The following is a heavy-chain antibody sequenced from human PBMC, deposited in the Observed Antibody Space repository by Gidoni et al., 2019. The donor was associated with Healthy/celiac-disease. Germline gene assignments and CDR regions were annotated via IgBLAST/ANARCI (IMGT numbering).Heavy chain of an antibody. CDR2: ISSSSSYI. CDR1: GFTFSSYR. V-gene: IGHV3-21*01. J-gene: IGHJ4*02. D-gene: IGHD3-22*01. Sequence: EVQLVESGGGLVKPGWSLRLSCAASGFTFSSYRRNWVRQAPGKGLEWVSAISSSSSYIYDADEVKGRFTISRDNAKNALYLQMNSLRAEDTAVYYGAREDDSSGYTEWGQGTLVTISS. CDR3: AREDDSSGYTE.